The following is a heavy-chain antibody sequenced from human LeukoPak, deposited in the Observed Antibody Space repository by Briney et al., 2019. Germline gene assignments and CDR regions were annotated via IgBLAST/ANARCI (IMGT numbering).Heavy chain of an antibody. CDR3: ARLLGGYVPAFDI. V-gene: IGHV4-59*01. CDR1: GGSISSYY. CDR2: IYYSGST. Sequence: SETLSPTCTVSGGSISSYYWSWIRQPPGKGLEWIGYIYYSGSTNYNPSLKSRVTISVDTSKNQFSLKLSSVTAADTAVYYCARLLGGYVPAFDIWGQGTMVTVSS. J-gene: IGHJ3*02. D-gene: IGHD3-9*01.